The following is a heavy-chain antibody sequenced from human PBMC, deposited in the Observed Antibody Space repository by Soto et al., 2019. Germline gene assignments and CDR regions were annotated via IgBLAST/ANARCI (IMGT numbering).Heavy chain of an antibody. CDR1: GYTFTSYG. Sequence: GASVKVSCKASGYTFTSYGISWVRQAPGQGLGWMGWISAYNGNTNYAQKLQGRVTMTTDTSTSTAYMELRSLRSDDTAVYYCARCIGGSGSYYHTYYYYGMDVWGQGTTVTVSS. CDR2: ISAYNGNT. J-gene: IGHJ6*02. CDR3: ARCIGGSGSYYHTYYYYGMDV. V-gene: IGHV1-18*01. D-gene: IGHD3-10*01.